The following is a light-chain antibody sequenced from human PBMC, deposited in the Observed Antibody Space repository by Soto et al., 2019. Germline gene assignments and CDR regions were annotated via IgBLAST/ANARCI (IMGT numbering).Light chain of an antibody. J-gene: IGKJ2*01. V-gene: IGKV3-15*01. CDR3: LQDYNYPFT. CDR1: QSISSN. Sequence: IVMTQSPAILSVYPGERATLSCRANQSISSNLAWYQQKPGQAPRLLIYSASTRASGIPDRFSGSGSGTEFTLTISSLQPEDSAAYYCLQDYNYPFTFGQGTKVDI. CDR2: SAS.